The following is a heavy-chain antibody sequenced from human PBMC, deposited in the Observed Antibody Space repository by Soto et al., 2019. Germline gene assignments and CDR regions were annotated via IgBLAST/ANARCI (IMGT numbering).Heavy chain of an antibody. Sequence: QVQLVESGGGLVKPGGSLRLSCAASGFTFSDYYMSWIRQAPGKGLEWVSYISSSGSTIYYADSVKGRFTISRDNAKSSLYMQMNSLRAEDTAVYYCARDATVVVVVAATKHSNWFDPWGQGTLVTVSS. V-gene: IGHV3-11*01. D-gene: IGHD2-15*01. CDR2: ISSSGSTI. CDR3: ARDATVVVVVAATKHSNWFDP. J-gene: IGHJ5*02. CDR1: GFTFSDYY.